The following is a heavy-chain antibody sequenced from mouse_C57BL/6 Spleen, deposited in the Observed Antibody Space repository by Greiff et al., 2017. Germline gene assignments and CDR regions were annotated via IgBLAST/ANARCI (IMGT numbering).Heavy chain of an antibody. CDR2: IYPRSGNT. Sequence: QVQLQQSGAELARPGASVKLSCKASGYTFTSYGISWVKQRTGQGLEWIGEIYPRSGNTYYNEKFKGKATLTADKSSSTAYMELRSLPSEDSAVYFCAGIPVSTVVAYYCDYWGQDTTLTVSS. CDR3: AGIPVSTVVAYYCDY. V-gene: IGHV1-81*01. D-gene: IGHD1-1*01. CDR1: GYTFTSYG. J-gene: IGHJ2*01.